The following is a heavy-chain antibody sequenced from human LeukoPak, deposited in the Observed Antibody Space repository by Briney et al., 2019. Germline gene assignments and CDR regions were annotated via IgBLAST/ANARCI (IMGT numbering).Heavy chain of an antibody. CDR1: GYTFTGYY. D-gene: IGHD3-22*01. Sequence: ASVKVSCKASGYTFTGYYMHWVRQAPGQELEWMGRINPNSGGTNYAQKFQGRVTMTRDTSISTAYMELSGLRSDGTAVYYCAREMVYYDSSGYYYQLYYYYGMDVWGQGTTVTVSS. V-gene: IGHV1-2*06. CDR3: AREMVYYDSSGYYYQLYYYYGMDV. J-gene: IGHJ6*02. CDR2: INPNSGGT.